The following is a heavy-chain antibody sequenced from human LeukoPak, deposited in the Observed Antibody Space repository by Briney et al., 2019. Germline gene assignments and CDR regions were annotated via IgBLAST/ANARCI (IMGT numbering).Heavy chain of an antibody. CDR2: IRSDGGVT. CDR3: AKDLLGTMISKSS. CDR1: GFTFNTYA. Sequence: GGSLRLSCAASGFTFNTYAMTWVRQAPGKGLEWVASIRSDGGVTYYADSVKGRFTVSRDNSKNTLYLQMNSLRAEDTAVYYCAKDLLGTMISKSSWGQGTLVTVSS. J-gene: IGHJ4*02. V-gene: IGHV3-23*01. D-gene: IGHD3-22*01.